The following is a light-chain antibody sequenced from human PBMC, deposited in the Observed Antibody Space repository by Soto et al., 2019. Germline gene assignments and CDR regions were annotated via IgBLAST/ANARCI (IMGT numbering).Light chain of an antibody. V-gene: IGLV1-40*01. J-gene: IGLJ1*01. CDR1: SSNIEAGYD. CDR3: QSYDSSLALARV. CDR2: SNN. Sequence: QSVLTQPPSVSGAPGQRVTISCTGSSSNIEAGYDVHWYQQLPGTAPKLLISSNNNRPSGVPDRFSVSKSGTSASLAITRLQPEDEADYYCQSYDSSLALARVFGTGTKLTVL.